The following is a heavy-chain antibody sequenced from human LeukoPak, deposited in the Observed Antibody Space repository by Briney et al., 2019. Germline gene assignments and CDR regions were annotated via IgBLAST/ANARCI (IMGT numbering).Heavy chain of an antibody. CDR3: AKTLYSSSSGGIDY. CDR1: GFTFSSYA. CDR2: ISGSAGRT. J-gene: IGHJ4*02. V-gene: IGHV3-23*01. D-gene: IGHD6-6*01. Sequence: PGRSLTLSWPASGFTFSSYAMSWVRQAPGNGLEWLSAISGSAGRTYYADSVKGRFTISRDNSKNTLYLQMNSLRDEDTAVYYCAKTLYSSSSGGIDYWGQGTLVTVSS.